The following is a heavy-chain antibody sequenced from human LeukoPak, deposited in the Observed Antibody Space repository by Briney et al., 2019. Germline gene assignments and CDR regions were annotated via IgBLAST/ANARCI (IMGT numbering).Heavy chain of an antibody. J-gene: IGHJ6*03. V-gene: IGHV3-74*01. D-gene: IGHD6-25*01. CDR1: GFTFSSYW. CDR2: INSDGGST. Sequence: PGGSLRLSCAASGFTFSSYWMHWVRQAPGKGLVWVSRINSDGGSTNYAASVKGRYTISRDNAKNTLYLQMNSLRAEDTAVYHCARPPQRAASYYYYYCYMHVWGKGTTVTVSS. CDR3: ARPPQRAASYYYYYCYMHV.